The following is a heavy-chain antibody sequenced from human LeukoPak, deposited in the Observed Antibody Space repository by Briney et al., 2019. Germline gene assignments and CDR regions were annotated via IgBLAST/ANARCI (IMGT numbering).Heavy chain of an antibody. J-gene: IGHJ6*03. CDR1: GGTFSSYA. D-gene: IGHD2-2*02. V-gene: IGHV1-69*05. CDR2: IIPIFGTA. CDR3: ARCRRDLVSLLYEDYYMDV. Sequence: SVKVSCKASGGTFSSYAISWVRHAPGQGLEWMGGIIPIFGTANYAQKFQGRVTITTDESTSTAYMELSSLRSEDTTVYYCARCRRDLVSLLYEDYYMDVGREEATITVAS.